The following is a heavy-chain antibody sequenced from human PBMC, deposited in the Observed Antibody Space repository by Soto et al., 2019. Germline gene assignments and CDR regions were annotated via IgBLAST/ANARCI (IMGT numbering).Heavy chain of an antibody. V-gene: IGHV1-18*01. J-gene: IGHJ4*02. CDR3: AKYLQGYNILTCYRGFDE. CDR1: GYTFTSYG. Sequence: QVQLVQSGAEVKNPGASVKVSCKASGYTFTSYGISWVRQAPGQGLECLGWIRADGNADYAQKYKGRATMTTNTSTHTVYMILRSLRSDDTAVYYCAKYLQGYNILTCYRGFDEWGKGTLVTVSS. CDR2: IRADGNA. D-gene: IGHD3-9*01.